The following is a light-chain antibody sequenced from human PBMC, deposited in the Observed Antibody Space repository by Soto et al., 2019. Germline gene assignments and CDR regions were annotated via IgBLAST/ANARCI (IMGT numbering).Light chain of an antibody. CDR3: QQTSSFPLT. V-gene: IGKV1-12*01. CDR2: AAS. Sequence: DIQMTQSPSSVSASVGDSXTITCRASQGITSWVAWYQHKPGRAPKLLIYAASRLQSGVPSRFSGSGSGTDFTLTISSLQPEDFGTYYCQQTSSFPLTLGGGTKVEIK. CDR1: QGITSW. J-gene: IGKJ4*01.